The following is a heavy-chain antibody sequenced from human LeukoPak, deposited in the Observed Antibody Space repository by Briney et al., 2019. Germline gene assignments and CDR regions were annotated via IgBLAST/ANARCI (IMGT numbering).Heavy chain of an antibody. J-gene: IGHJ4*02. CDR3: ARVKEGSSWYFDY. Sequence: ASVKVSCKASGYTFTGYYMHWVRQAPGQGLEWMGWINPNSGGTNYAQKFQGRVTMTRDTSISTACMELSRLRSDDTAVYYCARVKEGSSWYFDYWGQGTLVTVSS. CDR1: GYTFTGYY. V-gene: IGHV1-2*02. D-gene: IGHD6-13*01. CDR2: INPNSGGT.